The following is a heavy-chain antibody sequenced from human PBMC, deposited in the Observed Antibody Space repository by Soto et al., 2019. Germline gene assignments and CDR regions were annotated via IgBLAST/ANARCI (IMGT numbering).Heavy chain of an antibody. CDR1: GYTFTSYG. CDR2: ISAYNGNT. V-gene: IGHV1-18*01. D-gene: IGHD2-2*01. CDR3: ARLYCSSTNCYVPYYYYGMGV. J-gene: IGHJ6*02. Sequence: QVQLVQSGAEVKKPGASVKVSCKASGYTFTSYGISWVRQAPGQGLEWMGWISAYNGNTNYAQKLQGRVTMTTDTSTRTAYMELRSLRSDDTAVYYCARLYCSSTNCYVPYYYYGMGVWGQGTTVTVSS.